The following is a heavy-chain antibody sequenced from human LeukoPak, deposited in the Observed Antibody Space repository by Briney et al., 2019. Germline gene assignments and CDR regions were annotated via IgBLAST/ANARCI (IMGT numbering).Heavy chain of an antibody. J-gene: IGHJ4*02. CDR1: GFTFSDYY. Sequence: GGSLRLSCAASGFTFSDYYMSWIRQAPGKGLEWVSYISSSSSYTNYADSVKGRFTISRDNAKNSLYLQMNSLRAEDTAVYYCARVWVKKSYIVVVPAAFDYWGQGTLVTVSS. V-gene: IGHV3-11*06. CDR2: ISSSSSYT. D-gene: IGHD2-2*01. CDR3: ARVWVKKSYIVVVPAAFDY.